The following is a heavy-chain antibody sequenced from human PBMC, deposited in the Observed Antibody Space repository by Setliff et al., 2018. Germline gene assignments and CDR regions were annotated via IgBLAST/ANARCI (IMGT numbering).Heavy chain of an antibody. D-gene: IGHD1-26*01. J-gene: IGHJ3*02. CDR3: ARKGISALSGAFDM. CDR1: GYSISSGYY. V-gene: IGHV4-38-2*01. Sequence: PSETLSLTCDVSGYSISSGYYWGWIRQPPGKGLEWIGSIYPAGSTYYSPSLESRVTISVDTSKNQFSLKLSSVTAADTAVYYCARKGISALSGAFDMWGQGTMVTVSS. CDR2: IYPAGST.